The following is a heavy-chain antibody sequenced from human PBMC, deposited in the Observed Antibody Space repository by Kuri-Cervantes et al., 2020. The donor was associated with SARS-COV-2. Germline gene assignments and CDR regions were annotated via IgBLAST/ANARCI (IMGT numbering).Heavy chain of an antibody. D-gene: IGHD7-27*01. J-gene: IGHJ4*02. CDR3: ATTPGDLGY. CDR2: ISGGST. CDR1: GFTFSSYS. V-gene: IGHV3-38-3*01. Sequence: GESLKISCAASGFTFSSYSMNWVRQAPGKGLEWVSSISGGSTYYADSRKGRFTISRGNSKNTLHLQMNSLRAEDTAVYYCATTPGDLGYWGQGTLVTVSS.